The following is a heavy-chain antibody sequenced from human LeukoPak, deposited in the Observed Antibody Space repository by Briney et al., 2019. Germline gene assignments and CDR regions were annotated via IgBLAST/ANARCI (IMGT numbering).Heavy chain of an antibody. V-gene: IGHV1-69*05. Sequence: ASVKVSCKASGGTFSSYAISWVRQAPGQGLEWMGRIIPIFGTANYAQKFQGRVTITTDESTSTAYMELSSLRSEDTAVYYCAVVGATEYCFDYWGQGTLVTVSS. D-gene: IGHD1-26*01. CDR2: IIPIFGTA. CDR3: AVVGATEYCFDY. J-gene: IGHJ4*02. CDR1: GGTFSSYA.